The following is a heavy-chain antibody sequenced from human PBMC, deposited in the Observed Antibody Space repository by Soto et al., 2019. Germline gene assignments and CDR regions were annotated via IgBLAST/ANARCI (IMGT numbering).Heavy chain of an antibody. CDR1: GGSVRTGSYH. CDR2: IPNNGSP. V-gene: IGHV4-61*01. J-gene: IGHJ4*02. CDR3: ARIGWGGDS. D-gene: IGHD7-27*01. Sequence: QVQLQESGPGRVKPSETLSLTCSVSGGSVRTGSYHWSWIRQPPGKGLEWIGFIPNNGSPDYNPSLKSRVVVSIDRSKNQFSLKVKSVTAGDTAVYFCARIGWGGDSCGQGTLVTVSS.